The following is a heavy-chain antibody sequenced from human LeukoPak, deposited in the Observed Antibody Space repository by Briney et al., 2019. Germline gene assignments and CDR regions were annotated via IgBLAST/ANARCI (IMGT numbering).Heavy chain of an antibody. D-gene: IGHD3-3*01. CDR2: IKQDGSEK. CDR1: GFLFSNYW. CDR3: ARDQYDTWSRRGNFDS. J-gene: IGHJ4*02. V-gene: IGHV3-7*03. Sequence: PGGSLRLSCAASGFLFSNYWMSWVRQAPGKGLEWVATIKQDGSEKYYVDSVKGRFTISRDNAKNSLYLQVNTLRAEDTAVFYCARDQYDTWSRRGNFDSWGQGTLVIVSS.